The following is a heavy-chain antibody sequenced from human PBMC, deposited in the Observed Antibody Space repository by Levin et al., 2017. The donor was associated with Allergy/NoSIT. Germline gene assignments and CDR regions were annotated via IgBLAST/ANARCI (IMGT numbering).Heavy chain of an antibody. Sequence: GESLKISCAASGFTFSSYGMHWVRQAPGKGLEWVAVISYDGSNKYYADSVKGRFTISRDNSKNTLYLQMNSLRAEDTAVYYCAKYGPARLGELSLWGCYFDYWGQGTLVTVSS. J-gene: IGHJ4*02. CDR2: ISYDGSNK. V-gene: IGHV3-30*18. CDR3: AKYGPARLGELSLWGCYFDY. CDR1: GFTFSSYG. D-gene: IGHD3-16*02.